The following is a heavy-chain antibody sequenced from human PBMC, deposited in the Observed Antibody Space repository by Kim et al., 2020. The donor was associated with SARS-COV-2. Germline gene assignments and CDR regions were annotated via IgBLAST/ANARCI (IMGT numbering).Heavy chain of an antibody. D-gene: IGHD2-15*01. V-gene: IGHV3-23*01. CDR2: ISGSGGST. CDR1: GFSFSSYA. J-gene: IGHJ5*02. CDR3: SKGGCCRTWCFSQRGLDP. Sequence: GGSLRLSCAASGFSFSSYAITWVRQAPGKGLEWISTISGSGGSTYYADSVRGRFTISGDSSKNTLYLQMNSLRADDTAVYYCSKGGCCRTWCFSQRGLDPWGRGTLVTVSS.